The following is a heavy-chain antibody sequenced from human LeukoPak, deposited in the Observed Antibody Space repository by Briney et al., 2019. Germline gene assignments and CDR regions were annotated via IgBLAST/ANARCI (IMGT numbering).Heavy chain of an antibody. CDR2: INHSGST. J-gene: IGHJ4*02. CDR1: GGSFSGYY. V-gene: IGHV4-34*01. D-gene: IGHD2-15*01. CDR3: ASVVVAATFDY. Sequence: PSETLSLTCAVYGGSFSGYYGSWIRQPPGKGLEGIGEINHSGSTNYNPSLKSRVTISVDTSKNQFSLKLSSVTAADTAVYYCASVVVAATFDYWGQGTLVTVSP.